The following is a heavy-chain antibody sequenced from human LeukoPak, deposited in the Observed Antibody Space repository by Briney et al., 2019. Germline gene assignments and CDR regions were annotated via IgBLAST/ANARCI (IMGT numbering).Heavy chain of an antibody. CDR3: ARSGVGLTWFDP. D-gene: IGHD3/OR15-3a*01. V-gene: IGHV4-59*05. Sequence: PSETLSLTCTVSGGSISSYYWSWIRQPPGKGLEWIGSIYYSGSTYYNPPLKSRVTISVDTSKNQFSLKLSSVTAADTAVYYCARSGVGLTWFDPWGQGTLVTVSS. CDR1: GGSISSYY. CDR2: IYYSGST. J-gene: IGHJ5*02.